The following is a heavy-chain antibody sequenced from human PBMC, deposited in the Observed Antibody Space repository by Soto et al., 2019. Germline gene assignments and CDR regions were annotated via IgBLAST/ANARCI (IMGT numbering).Heavy chain of an antibody. D-gene: IGHD3-10*01. J-gene: IGHJ6*02. Sequence: QVQLVQSGAEVKKPGSSVKVSCKASGGTFSSYAIRWVRQAPGQGLEWMGGIIPFFGTANYAQKFQGRVTITADKSTSTAYMELSSLRSEDTAVYYCASLWFGEQIYGMDVWGQGTTGTVSS. V-gene: IGHV1-69*06. CDR1: GGTFSSYA. CDR2: IIPFFGTA. CDR3: ASLWFGEQIYGMDV.